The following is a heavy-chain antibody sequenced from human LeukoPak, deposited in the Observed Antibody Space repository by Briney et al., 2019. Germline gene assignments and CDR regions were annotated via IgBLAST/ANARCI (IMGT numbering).Heavy chain of an antibody. J-gene: IGHJ5*02. D-gene: IGHD2-2*01. Sequence: PSETLSLTCTVSGYSISSGYYWGWIRQPPGKGLEWIGSIYHSGSTYYNPSLKSRVTISADTSKNQFSLKLSSVTAADTAVYYCARDNSLYCSSTSCYPGWFDPWGQGTLVTVSS. V-gene: IGHV4-38-2*02. CDR1: GYSISSGYY. CDR3: ARDNSLYCSSTSCYPGWFDP. CDR2: IYHSGST.